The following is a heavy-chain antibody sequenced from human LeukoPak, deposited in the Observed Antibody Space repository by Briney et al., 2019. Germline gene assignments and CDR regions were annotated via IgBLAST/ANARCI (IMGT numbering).Heavy chain of an antibody. Sequence: PGGSLRLSCAASGFTFSTYSMSWVRQAPGKGLEWVSVIYNDGRAHYPDSVKGRFTISRDTSKNTLYLQMNSLRAEDTAMYYCARELWGQCSHDSCPFQYWGQGTLVTVSS. V-gene: IGHV3-66*01. CDR3: ARELWGQCSHDSCPFQY. CDR1: GFTFSTYS. J-gene: IGHJ1*01. CDR2: IYNDGRA. D-gene: IGHD2-2*01.